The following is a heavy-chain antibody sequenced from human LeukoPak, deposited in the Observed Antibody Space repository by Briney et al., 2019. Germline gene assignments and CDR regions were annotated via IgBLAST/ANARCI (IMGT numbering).Heavy chain of an antibody. J-gene: IGHJ4*02. CDR3: ARDPYYDFWSGYPV. V-gene: IGHV4-30-4*08. D-gene: IGHD3-3*01. CDR2: IYYSGST. CDR1: GGSISSGDYY. Sequence: SETLSLTCTVSGGSISSGDYYWSWIRQPPGKGLEWIGYIYYSGSTYYNPSLKSRVTISVDTSKNQFSLKLSSVTAADTAVYYCARDPYYDFWSGYPVWGQGTPVTVSS.